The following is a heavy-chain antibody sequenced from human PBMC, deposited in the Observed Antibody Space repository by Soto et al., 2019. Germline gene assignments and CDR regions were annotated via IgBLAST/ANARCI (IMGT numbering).Heavy chain of an antibody. CDR3: VRDWESTTQTWGFGDS. J-gene: IGHJ4*02. D-gene: IGHD1-1*01. CDR2: IIPIFGVT. V-gene: IGHV1-69*08. Sequence: QVQLVQSGAEVKKPGSSVKVSCKASGGTFSSYTITWVRQAPGQGLEWLGRIIPIFGVTNYEQKFQDRVTITADRSTTTAYMEMSRLRSEDTAVYYCVRDWESTTQTWGFGDSWGQGTMGTVSS. CDR1: GGTFSSYT.